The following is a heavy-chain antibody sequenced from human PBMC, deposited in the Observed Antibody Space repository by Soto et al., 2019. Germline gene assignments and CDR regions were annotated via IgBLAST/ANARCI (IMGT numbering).Heavy chain of an antibody. D-gene: IGHD3-3*01. CDR2: IYNSGST. Sequence: ETLSLTCTVSGGSSSSYYWSWIRQPPGKGLEWIGYIYNSGSTNYNPSLKSRVTISVDTSKNQLSLKLSSLTAADTAVYYCAREPTPDPFRSGYYFACWAQGTLVTFYS. J-gene: IGHJ4*02. V-gene: IGHV4-59*01. CDR1: GGSSSSYY. CDR3: AREPTPDPFRSGYYFAC.